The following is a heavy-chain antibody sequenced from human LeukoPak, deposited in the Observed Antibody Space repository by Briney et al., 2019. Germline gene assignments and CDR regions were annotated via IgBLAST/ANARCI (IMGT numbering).Heavy chain of an antibody. V-gene: IGHV3-23*01. CDR3: AKATPYYDTLTGYSTPYNWFDP. J-gene: IGHJ5*02. CDR1: GFTFGNYA. D-gene: IGHD3-9*01. Sequence: SGGSLRLSCAASGFTFGNYAMYWVRQAPGKGLEWVSGISGRGGGTYFADSVKGRFTISRDNSKNTLYMHMNSLRGDDTAVYYCAKATPYYDTLTGYSTPYNWFDPWGQGTLVTVSS. CDR2: ISGRGGGT.